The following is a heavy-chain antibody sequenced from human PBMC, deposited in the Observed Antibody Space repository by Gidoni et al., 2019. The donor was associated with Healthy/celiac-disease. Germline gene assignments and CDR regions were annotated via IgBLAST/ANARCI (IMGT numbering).Heavy chain of an antibody. Sequence: EVQMVESGGGLAKPGRSLRLSCTASGFTFSDAWMSWVRQDPGKGREWVGRSKSKTDGGTTDYAAPVKGRFTITRDDSKNTLYLQMNSLKTEDTAVYYCTTDYRWFGMVIIQGWGQGTTVTVSS. V-gene: IGHV3-15*01. CDR3: TTDYRWFGMVIIQG. CDR2: SKSKTDGGTT. J-gene: IGHJ6*02. D-gene: IGHD3-10*01. CDR1: GFTFSDAW.